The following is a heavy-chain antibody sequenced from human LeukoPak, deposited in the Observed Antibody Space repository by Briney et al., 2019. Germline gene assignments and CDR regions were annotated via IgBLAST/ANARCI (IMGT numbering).Heavy chain of an antibody. V-gene: IGHV3-74*01. CDR2: INSDGSST. Sequence: PGGSLRHSCAASGFTFSRSWMHWVRQGPGKGLVWVSRINSDGSSTRYADFVKGRFTISRDNAKNTLYLQMNSLRSEDTALYYCVRDNYYGMDVWGQGTTVTVS. CDR1: GFTFSRSW. CDR3: VRDNYYGMDV. J-gene: IGHJ6*02.